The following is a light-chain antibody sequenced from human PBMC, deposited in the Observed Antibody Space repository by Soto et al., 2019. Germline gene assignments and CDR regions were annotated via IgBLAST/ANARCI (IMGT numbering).Light chain of an antibody. CDR2: NTN. CDR1: SGSVFGSYY. CDR3: ALYVSSAIL. J-gene: IGLJ3*02. Sequence: QTVVTQEPSFSVSPGGTVTLTCGLTSGSVFGSYYPSWYQQTPGQAPRTLIYNTNTRSSGVPDRFSGSILGNKAALTITGAQADDEADYYCALYVSSAILFGGGTKVTVL. V-gene: IGLV8-61*01.